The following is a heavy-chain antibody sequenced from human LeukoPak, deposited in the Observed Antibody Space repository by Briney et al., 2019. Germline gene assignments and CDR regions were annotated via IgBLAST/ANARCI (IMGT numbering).Heavy chain of an antibody. CDR1: GGTFSSYA. D-gene: IGHD2-2*01. Sequence: ASVKVSCKASGGTFSSYAISWVRQAPGQGLEWMGRIIPILGIANYAQKFQGRVTITADKSTSTAYMELSSLRSEDTAVYYCAKDLCSSTSRAVDYWGQGTLVTVSS. CDR2: IIPILGIA. J-gene: IGHJ4*02. CDR3: AKDLCSSTSRAVDY. V-gene: IGHV1-69*04.